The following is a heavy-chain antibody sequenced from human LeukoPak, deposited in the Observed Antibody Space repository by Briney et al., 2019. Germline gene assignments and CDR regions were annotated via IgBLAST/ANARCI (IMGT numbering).Heavy chain of an antibody. CDR3: AKDPLTLTIFGVVNDY. V-gene: IGHV3-23*01. D-gene: IGHD3-3*01. CDR1: GFTFSNFW. CDR2: ISGSGGST. Sequence: PGGSLRLSCAASGFTFSNFWMNWVRQAPGKGLEWVSAISGSGGSTYYADSVKGRFTISRDNSKNTLYLQMNSLRAEDTAVYYCAKDPLTLTIFGVVNDYWGQGTLVTVSS. J-gene: IGHJ4*02.